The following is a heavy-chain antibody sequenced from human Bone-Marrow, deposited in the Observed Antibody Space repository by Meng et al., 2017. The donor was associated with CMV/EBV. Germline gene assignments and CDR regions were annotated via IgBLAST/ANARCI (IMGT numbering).Heavy chain of an antibody. J-gene: IGHJ4*02. D-gene: IGHD6-13*01. CDR2: ISWDGGST. Sequence: GGSLRLSCAASGFTFDDYTMHWVRQAPGKGLEWVSLISWDGGSTYYADSVKGRFTISRDNSKNSLFLQMNSLRTEDTALYYCAKSLCSSSWGSFDYWGQGTLVTVSS. V-gene: IGHV3-43*01. CDR1: GFTFDDYT. CDR3: AKSLCSSSWGSFDY.